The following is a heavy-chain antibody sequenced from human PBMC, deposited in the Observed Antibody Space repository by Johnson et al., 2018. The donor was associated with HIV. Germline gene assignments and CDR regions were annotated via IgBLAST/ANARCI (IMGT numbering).Heavy chain of an antibody. CDR1: GFTFNSYA. CDR2: IRFDGSNK. V-gene: IGHV3-30*02. CDR3: VKARGGYWGDDFDI. Sequence: QVQLVESGGGVVQPGGSLRLSCAASGFTFNSYAMHWVRQAPGKGLEWVAFIRFDGSNKYYVDSVKGRLIMSRDNYKHTLYVEMDSLRAEDTAVYYCVKARGGYWGDDFDIWGQGTMVTVSS. D-gene: IGHD2-8*02. J-gene: IGHJ3*02.